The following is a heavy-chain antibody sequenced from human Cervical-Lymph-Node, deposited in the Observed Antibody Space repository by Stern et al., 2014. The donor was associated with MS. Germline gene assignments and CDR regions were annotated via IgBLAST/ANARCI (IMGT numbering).Heavy chain of an antibody. Sequence: QLVQSGPEVKKPGTSVKVSCKASGFTFTSSAVQWVRQARGQRLEWIGWIVVGSGNTNYAQKFQERVTITRDMYTSTAYMELSSLRSEDTAVYYCAAEPMYYSDSVGAFDIWGQGTMVTVSS. V-gene: IGHV1-58*01. D-gene: IGHD3-22*01. J-gene: IGHJ3*02. CDR3: AAEPMYYSDSVGAFDI. CDR1: GFTFTSSA. CDR2: IVVGSGNT.